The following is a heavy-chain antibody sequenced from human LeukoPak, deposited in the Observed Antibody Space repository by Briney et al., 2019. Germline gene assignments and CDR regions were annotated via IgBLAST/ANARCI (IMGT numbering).Heavy chain of an antibody. D-gene: IGHD2-2*01. CDR2: IYPGDSDT. Sequence: GESLEISCKGSGYSFTSYWIGWVRQMPGKGLEWMGIIYPGDSDTRYSPSFQGQVTISADKSISTAYLQWSGLKASDTAMYYCATEMTYCSSTSCPFDYWGQGTLVTVS. J-gene: IGHJ4*02. V-gene: IGHV5-51*01. CDR1: GYSFTSYW. CDR3: ATEMTYCSSTSCPFDY.